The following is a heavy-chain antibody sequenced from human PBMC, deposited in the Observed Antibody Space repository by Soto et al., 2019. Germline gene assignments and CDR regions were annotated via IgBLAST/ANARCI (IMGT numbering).Heavy chain of an antibody. D-gene: IGHD6-19*01. Sequence: GGSLRLSCAASGFTFSSYAMSWVRQAPGKGLEWVSAISGSGGSTYYADSVKGRFTTSRDNSKNTLYLQMNSLRAEDTAVYYCAKTAEQWLASPDYYGMDVWGQGTTVTVSS. J-gene: IGHJ6*02. CDR3: AKTAEQWLASPDYYGMDV. V-gene: IGHV3-23*01. CDR1: GFTFSSYA. CDR2: ISGSGGST.